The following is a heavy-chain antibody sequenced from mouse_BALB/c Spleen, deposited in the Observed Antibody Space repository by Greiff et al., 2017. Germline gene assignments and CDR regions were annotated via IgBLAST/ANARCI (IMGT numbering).Heavy chain of an antibody. Sequence: VKLMESGPGLVAPSQSLSITCTVSGFSLTSYGVHWVRQPPGKGLEWLGVIWAGGSTNYNSALMSRLSISKDNSKSQVFLKMNSLQTDDTAMYYCARDTAYYRYAWFAYWGQGTLVTVSA. D-gene: IGHD2-14*01. CDR3: ARDTAYYRYAWFAY. V-gene: IGHV2-9*02. CDR1: GFSLTSYG. J-gene: IGHJ3*01. CDR2: IWAGGST.